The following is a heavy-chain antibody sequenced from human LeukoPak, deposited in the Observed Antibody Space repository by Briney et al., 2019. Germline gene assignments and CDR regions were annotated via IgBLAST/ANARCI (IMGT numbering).Heavy chain of an antibody. D-gene: IGHD6-13*01. V-gene: IGHV3-23*01. CDR2: ISGSCGST. J-gene: IGHJ5*02. CDR1: GFTFSSYA. Sequence: GGSLRLSCAASGFTFSSYAMSWVRQAPGKGLEWVSAISGSCGSTYYADSVKGRFTISRDNSKNTLYLQMNSLRAEDTAVYYCAKAKFVGIAAAGKVNWFDPWGQGTLVTVSS. CDR3: AKAKFVGIAAAGKVNWFDP.